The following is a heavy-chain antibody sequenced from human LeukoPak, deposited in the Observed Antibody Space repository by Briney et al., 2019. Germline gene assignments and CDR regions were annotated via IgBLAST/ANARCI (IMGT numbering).Heavy chain of an antibody. J-gene: IGHJ3*02. CDR1: GYTFTGYY. D-gene: IGHD2-2*01. CDR2: IDPSNGGT. V-gene: IGHV1-2*07. Sequence: ASVKVSCKASGYTFTGYYLHWVRQAPGQGLEWMGWIDPSNGGTHYARNFQDRVTMTRDTSINTAFMDLSILRSDDTALYYCARAPGVFDIWGQGTMVTVSS. CDR3: ARAPGVFDI.